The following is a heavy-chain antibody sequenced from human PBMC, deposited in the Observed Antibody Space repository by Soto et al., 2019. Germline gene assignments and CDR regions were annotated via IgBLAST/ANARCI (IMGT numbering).Heavy chain of an antibody. J-gene: IGHJ6*02. CDR2: IYYSGST. CDR1: GGSVSSGSYY. D-gene: IGHD2-2*01. CDR3: ARARCSSSSCSNGAYYYYGMDV. V-gene: IGHV4-61*01. Sequence: PSETLSLTCTVSGGSVSSGSYYWSWIRQPPGKGLEWIGYIYYSGSTNSNPSLKSRTTISVNTSKTQFSLKLSSVTAADTAVYYCARARCSSSSCSNGAYYYYGMDVWGQGTTVTVSS.